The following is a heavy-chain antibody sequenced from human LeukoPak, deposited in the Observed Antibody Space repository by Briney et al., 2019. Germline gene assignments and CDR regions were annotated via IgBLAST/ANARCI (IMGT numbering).Heavy chain of an antibody. V-gene: IGHV1-24*01. CDR1: GYTLTELS. CDR2: FDPEDGET. CDR3: AITRLGVVVVDYYFDY. Sequence: ASVKVSCKVSGYTLTELSMHWVRQAPGKGLEWMGGFDPEDGETIYAQKFQGRVTMTEDTSTDTAYMELSSLRSEDTAVYYCAITRLGVVVVDYYFDYWGQGTLVTVSS. D-gene: IGHD2-15*01. J-gene: IGHJ4*02.